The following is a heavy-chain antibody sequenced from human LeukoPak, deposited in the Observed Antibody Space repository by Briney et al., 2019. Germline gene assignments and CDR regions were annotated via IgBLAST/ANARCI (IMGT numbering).Heavy chain of an antibody. Sequence: SETLSLTCAVYGGSFSGYYWSWIRQPPGKGLEWIGEINHSGSTNYNPSLKSRVTISVDTSKNQFSLKLSSVTAADTAVYYCARGRYSYGFDYWGQGTLVTVSS. J-gene: IGHJ4*02. V-gene: IGHV4-34*01. CDR2: INHSGST. CDR1: GGSFSGYY. D-gene: IGHD5-18*01. CDR3: ARGRYSYGFDY.